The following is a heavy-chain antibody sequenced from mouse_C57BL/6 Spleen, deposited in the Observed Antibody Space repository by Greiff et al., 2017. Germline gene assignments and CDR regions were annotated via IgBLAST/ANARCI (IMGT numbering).Heavy chain of an antibody. V-gene: IGHV1-72*01. Sequence: QVQLQQPGAELVKPGASVKLSCKASGYTFTSYWMHWVKQRPGRGLEWIGRIYPNSGGTKYNEKFKSKATLTVDKPSSTAYMQLSSLTSEDSAVYYCAREDDGYYNAMDYWGQGTSVTVSS. CDR1: GYTFTSYW. CDR2: IYPNSGGT. D-gene: IGHD2-3*01. J-gene: IGHJ4*01. CDR3: AREDDGYYNAMDY.